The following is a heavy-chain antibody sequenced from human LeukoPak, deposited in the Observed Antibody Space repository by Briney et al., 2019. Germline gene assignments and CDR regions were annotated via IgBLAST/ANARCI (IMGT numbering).Heavy chain of an antibody. V-gene: IGHV3-30-3*01. Sequence: PGGSLRLSCAASGFTFSSYAMHWVRQAPGKGLEWVAVISYDGSNKYYADSVKGRFTISRDSSKNTLYLQMNSLRAEDTAVYYCARAILTYYDSSGYSGWGQGTMVTVSS. CDR2: ISYDGSNK. CDR1: GFTFSSYA. D-gene: IGHD3-22*01. J-gene: IGHJ3*01. CDR3: ARAILTYYDSSGYSG.